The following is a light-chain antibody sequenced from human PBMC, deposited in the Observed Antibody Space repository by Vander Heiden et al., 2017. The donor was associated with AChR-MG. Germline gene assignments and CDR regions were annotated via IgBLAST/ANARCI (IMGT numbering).Light chain of an antibody. V-gene: IGLV3-1*01. CDR1: KLGDKF. Sequence: SSEMSPPPSVSVSRGQTASITFCGEKLGDKFACWDQLKPGQAPVVVIDEERKRTSGIPERCAASYSGNTATLTINGTQARDEADYYCQAGYRNTVVFGGGTKLTVL. J-gene: IGLJ2*01. CDR2: EER. CDR3: QAGYRNTVV.